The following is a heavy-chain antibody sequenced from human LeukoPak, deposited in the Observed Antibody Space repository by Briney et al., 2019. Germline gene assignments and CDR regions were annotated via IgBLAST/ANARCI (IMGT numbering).Heavy chain of an antibody. D-gene: IGHD5-24*01. V-gene: IGHV4-4*07. CDR2: IYATET. J-gene: IGHJ4*02. CDR3: ARHQGWLQWEY. Sequence: PSETLSLTCNVSGASISDYYWSWIRQSAVKGLEWLGRIYATETDFNPSIKSRLTMSIDTSKNQLSLRLRSVTAADTGVYYCARHQGWLQWEYWGQGTLVTVSS. CDR1: GASISDYY.